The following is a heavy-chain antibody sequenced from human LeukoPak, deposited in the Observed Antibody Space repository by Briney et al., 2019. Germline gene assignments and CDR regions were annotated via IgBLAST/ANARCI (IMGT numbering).Heavy chain of an antibody. CDR2: INEDGSTI. CDR1: GFTFSSNW. D-gene: IGHD1-26*01. J-gene: IGHJ4*02. Sequence: GGSLRLSCAASGFTFSSNWMHWVRQAPGKGLVWVSRINEDGSTINYADSVKGRSTIFRDNAKNTLYLQMNSLRDEDTAVYYCVRDLGGRSGHWGQGTLVTVSS. CDR3: VRDLGGRSGH. V-gene: IGHV3-74*01.